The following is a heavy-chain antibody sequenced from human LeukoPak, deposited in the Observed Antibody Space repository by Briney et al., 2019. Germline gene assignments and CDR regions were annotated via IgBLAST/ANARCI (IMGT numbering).Heavy chain of an antibody. D-gene: IGHD2-15*01. CDR2: ISSSSYI. V-gene: IGHV3-21*01. Sequence: GGSLRLSCAASGFTFSSYSMNWVRQAPGKGLEWVSSISSSSYIYYADSVKGRFTISRDNAKNSLYLQMNSLRAEDTAVYYCAGSGGSRETKYWYFDLWGRGTLVTVSS. CDR1: GFTFSSYS. CDR3: AGSGGSRETKYWYFDL. J-gene: IGHJ2*01.